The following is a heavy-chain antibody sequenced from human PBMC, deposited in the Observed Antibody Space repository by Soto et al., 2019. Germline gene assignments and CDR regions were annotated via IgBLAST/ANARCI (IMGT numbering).Heavy chain of an antibody. J-gene: IGHJ4*02. Sequence: SETLSVTWTVAGGTIISGGYCWSRNSKHPGKGLEWIGYIYYSGSTYYNPSLKSRVTISVDTSKNQFSLKLSSVTAADTAVYYCARDRSSSSSVLDYWGQGTLVTVSS. CDR1: GGTIISGGYC. D-gene: IGHD6-6*01. CDR3: ARDRSSSSSVLDY. V-gene: IGHV4-31*02. CDR2: IYYSGST.